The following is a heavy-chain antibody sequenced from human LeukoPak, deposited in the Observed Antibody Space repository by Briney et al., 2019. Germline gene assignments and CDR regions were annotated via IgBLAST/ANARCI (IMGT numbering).Heavy chain of an antibody. V-gene: IGHV4-59*08. CDR1: GGSISSYY. D-gene: IGHD6-19*01. Sequence: SETLSLTCTVSGGSISSYYWSWIRQPPGKGLEWIGYTYYSGSTDYNPSLKSRVTISVDTSKNQFSLKLSSVTAADTAVYYCAYYSTAVAGPLGAFDIWGQGTMVTVSS. CDR2: TYYSGST. CDR3: AYYSTAVAGPLGAFDI. J-gene: IGHJ3*02.